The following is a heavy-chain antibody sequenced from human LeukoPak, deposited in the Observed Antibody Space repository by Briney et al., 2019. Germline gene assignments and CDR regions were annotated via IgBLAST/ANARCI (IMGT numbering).Heavy chain of an antibody. V-gene: IGHV4-38-2*02. J-gene: IGHJ4*02. CDR3: ARGSAGTGS. D-gene: IGHD6-13*01. CDR2: IYHSGST. Sequence: SETLSLTCTVSGYSISSGYYWGWIRQPPGKGLEWIGSIYHSGSTYYNPSLKSRVTISVDTSKNQFSLELSSVTAADTAVYYCARGSAGTGSWGQGTLVTVSS. CDR1: GYSISSGYY.